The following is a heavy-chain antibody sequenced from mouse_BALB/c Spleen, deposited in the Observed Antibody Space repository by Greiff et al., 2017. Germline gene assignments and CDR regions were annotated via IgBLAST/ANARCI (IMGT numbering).Heavy chain of an antibody. CDR2: INLNNGGT. CDR1: GYTFTDYN. J-gene: IGHJ2*01. CDR3: AGYGQYYMDY. Sequence: VQLQQSGPELVKPGASVKIPCKASGYTFTDYNMDWVKQSHGKSLEWIGDINLNNGGTIYNQKFKGKATLTVDKSSSTAYMQLRSLTSEDTAVYYCAGYGQYYMDYWGQGTTLTVSS. V-gene: IGHV1-18*01. D-gene: IGHD2-10*02.